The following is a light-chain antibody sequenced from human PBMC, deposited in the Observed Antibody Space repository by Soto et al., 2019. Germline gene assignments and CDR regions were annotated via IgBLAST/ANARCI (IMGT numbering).Light chain of an antibody. CDR2: AAG. CDR3: KQTYSTPWT. Sequence: DIQITQSPSSLSASVGDRVTITCRASQSIRSYLNWYQQKPGKAHQLLIYAAGSLQSGVQSRFRGFGAGTDFTLTITSLQAEDFATYYCKQTYSTPWTFGQGTKVDIK. CDR1: QSIRSY. J-gene: IGKJ1*01. V-gene: IGKV1-39*01.